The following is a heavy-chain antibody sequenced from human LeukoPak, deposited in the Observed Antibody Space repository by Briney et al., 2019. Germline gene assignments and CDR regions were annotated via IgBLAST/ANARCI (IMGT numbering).Heavy chain of an antibody. Sequence: SETLSLTCTVSGGSISSSSYYWGWIRQPPGKGLEWIVSIYYSGSTNYNPSLKSRVTISVDTSKNQFSLKLSSVTAADTAVYYCARGSGQQLGYYFDYWGQGTLVTVSS. V-gene: IGHV4-39*07. J-gene: IGHJ4*02. CDR2: IYYSGST. CDR1: GGSISSSSYY. CDR3: ARGSGQQLGYYFDY. D-gene: IGHD6-13*01.